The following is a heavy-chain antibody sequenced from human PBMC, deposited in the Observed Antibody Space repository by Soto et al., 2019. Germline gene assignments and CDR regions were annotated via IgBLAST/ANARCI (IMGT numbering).Heavy chain of an antibody. D-gene: IGHD2-15*01. CDR3: ARRLGYCSGGSCIGVFDY. J-gene: IGHJ4*02. V-gene: IGHV5-51*01. CDR2: IYPGDSDT. CDR1: GYSFTSYW. Sequence: GESLKISCKGFGYSFTSYWIGRVRQMPGKGLEWMGIIYPGDSDTRCSPSFQGQVTISADKSISTAYLQWSSLKASDTAMYYCARRLGYCSGGSCIGVFDYWGQGTLVTVSS.